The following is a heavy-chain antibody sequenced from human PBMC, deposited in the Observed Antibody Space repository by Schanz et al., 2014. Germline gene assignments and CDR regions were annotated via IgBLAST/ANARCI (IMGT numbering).Heavy chain of an antibody. CDR3: ARDDAWAFDY. D-gene: IGHD7-27*01. Sequence: QVQLVESGGGVVQPGRSLRLSCAASGFTFSNFAIHWVRQAPGKGLEWVAVISYDGSHKDYADSVKGRFTISRDNSKNTLYLQMNSLRAEDTAVYYCARDDAWAFDYWGHGTLVTVSS. CDR2: ISYDGSHK. V-gene: IGHV3-30*04. J-gene: IGHJ4*01. CDR1: GFTFSNFA.